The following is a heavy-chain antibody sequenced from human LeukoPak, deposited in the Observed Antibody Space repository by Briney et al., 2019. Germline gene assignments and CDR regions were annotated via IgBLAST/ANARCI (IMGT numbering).Heavy chain of an antibody. J-gene: IGHJ3*01. CDR2: MTVTGSGGAT. V-gene: IGHV3-23*01. Sequence: GGSLRLSCEASGFTFSTYAMMWVRQAPGKGLEWVSAMTVTGSGGATQYADSVKGRFTISRDDSKNTLYLQMNSLRAEDTAVYYCARDPNGDYIGAFEFWGQGTMVTVPS. CDR1: GFTFSTYA. CDR3: ARDPNGDYIGAFEF. D-gene: IGHD4-17*01.